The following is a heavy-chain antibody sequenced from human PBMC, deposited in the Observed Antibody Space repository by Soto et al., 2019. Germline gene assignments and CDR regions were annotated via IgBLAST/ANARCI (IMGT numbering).Heavy chain of an antibody. D-gene: IGHD7-27*01. J-gene: IGHJ2*01. CDR3: ARRTADWGSGNWYFDL. V-gene: IGHV1-69*01. CDR1: GGTFSSYA. Sequence: QVQLVQSGAEVKKPGSSVKVSCKASGGTFSSYAISWVRQAPGQGLEWMGGIIPIFSTANYAQKFQGRVTITADESTSTAYMELSSLRSEDTAVYYCARRTADWGSGNWYFDLWGRGTLVTVSS. CDR2: IIPIFSTA.